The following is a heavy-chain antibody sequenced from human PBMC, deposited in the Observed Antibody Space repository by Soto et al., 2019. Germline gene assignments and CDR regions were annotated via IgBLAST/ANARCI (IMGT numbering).Heavy chain of an antibody. CDR3: AIERNANSYDPVAV. Sequence: GGALRLSCAASGFTYSSYAMSWVRQAPGKGLEWVSVISDSGSSTYYADSVKGRFTISRDNSKNTLYLQMNSLRAEDTAVYYWAIERNANSYDPVAVRAQGSFVIVSS. J-gene: IGHJ1*01. CDR2: ISDSGSST. D-gene: IGHD3-16*01. CDR1: GFTYSSYA. V-gene: IGHV3-23*01.